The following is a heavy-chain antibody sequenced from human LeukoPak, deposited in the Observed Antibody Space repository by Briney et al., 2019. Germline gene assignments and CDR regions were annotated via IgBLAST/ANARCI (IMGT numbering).Heavy chain of an antibody. V-gene: IGHV1-69*04. CDR1: GGTFSSYA. D-gene: IGHD6-13*01. Sequence: GASVKVSCKASGGTFSSYAISWVRQAPGQGLEWMGRIIPILGIANYAQKFQGRVTITADKSTSTAYMELSSLRSEDTAVYYCASSGSLYFSPTDYYYYGMDVWGQGTTVTVSS. J-gene: IGHJ6*02. CDR3: ASSGSLYFSPTDYYYYGMDV. CDR2: IIPILGIA.